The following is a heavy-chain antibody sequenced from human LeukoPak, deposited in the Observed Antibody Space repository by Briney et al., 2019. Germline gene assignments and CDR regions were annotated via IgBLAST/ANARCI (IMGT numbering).Heavy chain of an antibody. CDR2: INPSGGST. CDR1: GYTFTSYY. Sequence: ASVKVSCKASGYTFTSYYMYWVGQAPGQGLEGMGIINPSGGSTSYAQKFQGRVTMTRDMSTSTVYMELSSLRSEDTAVYYCARVRRDGYTIGYFDYWGQGTLVTVSS. D-gene: IGHD5-24*01. J-gene: IGHJ4*02. CDR3: ARVRRDGYTIGYFDY. V-gene: IGHV1-46*01.